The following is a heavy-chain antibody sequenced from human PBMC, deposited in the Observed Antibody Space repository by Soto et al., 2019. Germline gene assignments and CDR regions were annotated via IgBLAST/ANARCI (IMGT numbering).Heavy chain of an antibody. CDR2: ISYDGTNK. V-gene: IGHV3-30-3*01. CDR1: GFTFSNYA. Sequence: GGSLRLSCAASGFTFSNYALHWVRQGPGKGLEWVAVISYDGTNKYYADSVKGRFTISRDNSKNTLSLQMNSLRTEDTAVYYCASLPFPILSSYYFYMDVWGQGTTVTVSS. D-gene: IGHD2-2*02. CDR3: ASLPFPILSSYYFYMDV. J-gene: IGHJ6*02.